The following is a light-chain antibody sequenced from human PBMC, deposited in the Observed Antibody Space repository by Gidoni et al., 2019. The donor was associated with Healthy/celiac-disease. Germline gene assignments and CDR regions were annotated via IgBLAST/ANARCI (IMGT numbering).Light chain of an antibody. CDR3: QSYDSSLSGSRV. CDR2: GNS. V-gene: IGLV1-40*01. Sequence: QSVLTQPPSVYDALGQRVTISCTGSSTNIRAGSDVHWYQQLPGTAPKLLIYGNSNRPSGVPDRFSGSRAGTSASLAITGLQAEDEADYYCQSYDSSLSGSRVFGGGTKLTVL. CDR1: STNIRAGSD. J-gene: IGLJ3*02.